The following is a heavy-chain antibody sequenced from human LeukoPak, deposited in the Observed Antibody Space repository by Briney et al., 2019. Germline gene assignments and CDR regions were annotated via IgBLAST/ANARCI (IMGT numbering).Heavy chain of an antibody. D-gene: IGHD1-7*01. CDR3: AKDRAKNWNYALDY. CDR2: ISWNSGNT. J-gene: IGHJ4*02. Sequence: GGSLRLPCAASGFTFDDYAMHWVRQAPGKGLEWVSTISWNSGNTGYADSVKGRFTISRDNAKNSLYLQMNSLRAEDTAVYYCAKDRAKNWNYALDYWGQGTLVTVSS. V-gene: IGHV3-9*01. CDR1: GFTFDDYA.